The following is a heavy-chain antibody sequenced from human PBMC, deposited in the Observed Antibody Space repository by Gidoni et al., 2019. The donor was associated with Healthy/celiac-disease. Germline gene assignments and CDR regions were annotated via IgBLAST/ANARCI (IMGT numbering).Heavy chain of an antibody. CDR2: ISGSGGST. CDR3: AKYYYDSSGYLY. V-gene: IGHV3-23*01. J-gene: IGHJ4*02. D-gene: IGHD3-22*01. Sequence: EVQLLESGGGLVQPGGSPRPSCAASGFTFSSYAMSWVRQAPGKGLEWVSAISGSGGSTYYADSVKGRFTISRDNSKNTLYLQMNSLRAEDTAVYYCAKYYYDSSGYLYWGQGTLVTVSS. CDR1: GFTFSSYA.